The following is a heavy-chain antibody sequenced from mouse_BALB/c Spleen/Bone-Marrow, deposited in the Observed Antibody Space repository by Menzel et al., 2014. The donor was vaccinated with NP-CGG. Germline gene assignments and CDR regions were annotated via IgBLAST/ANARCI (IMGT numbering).Heavy chain of an antibody. J-gene: IGHJ3*01. CDR3: ARRDGYLFAY. D-gene: IGHD2-3*01. CDR1: GFFLTSYG. V-gene: IGHV2-2*02. Sequence: VHLVESGSGLVQPSQSLSITCTVSGFFLTSYGVHWVRQSPGKGLEWLGVIWSDGSTDYNAAFISRLNISKDNSKSQIFFKMNSLQPNDTAIYFCARRDGYLFAYWGQGTLVTVSA. CDR2: IWSDGST.